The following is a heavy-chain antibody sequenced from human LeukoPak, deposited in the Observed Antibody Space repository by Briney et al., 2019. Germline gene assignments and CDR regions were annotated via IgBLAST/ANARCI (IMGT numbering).Heavy chain of an antibody. D-gene: IGHD6-6*01. J-gene: IGHJ6*03. CDR1: GGSISSYY. CDR2: LYYSGST. CDR3: ARVKKYSSSSGTNYFHMDV. V-gene: IGHV4-59*01. Sequence: SETLSLTCTVSGGSISSYYWNWIRQPPGKGLEWIGYLYYSGSTNYNPSLKSRVTISVDTSNNQFSLKLSSVTAADTAVYYCARVKKYSSSSGTNYFHMDVWGKGTTVTVSS.